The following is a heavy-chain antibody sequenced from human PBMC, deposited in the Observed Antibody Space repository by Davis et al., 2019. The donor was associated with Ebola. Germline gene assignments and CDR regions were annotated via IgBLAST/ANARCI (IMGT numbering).Heavy chain of an antibody. Sequence: PSETLSLTCTVSGGSISSGDYYWSWIRHPPGKGLEWIGYIYYSGSTYYNPSLKSRVTISVDTSKNQFSLKLSSVTAADTAVYYCAIDMRLKYSSSSGYYGMDVWGQGTTVTVSS. J-gene: IGHJ6*02. CDR2: IYYSGST. D-gene: IGHD6-6*01. CDR3: AIDMRLKYSSSSGYYGMDV. CDR1: GGSISSGDYY. V-gene: IGHV4-30-4*01.